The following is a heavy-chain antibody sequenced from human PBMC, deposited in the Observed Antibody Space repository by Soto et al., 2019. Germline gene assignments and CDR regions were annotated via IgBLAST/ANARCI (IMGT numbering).Heavy chain of an antibody. J-gene: IGHJ4*02. CDR1: GSTFTVYY. V-gene: IGHV1-2*02. D-gene: IGHD1-26*01. Sequence: QVQLVQSGAEVKKPGASVNVSCKASGSTFTVYYMHWVRQAPGHGLEWMGWINPKSGGTMYPQKFQGRVTMTWDTSISTAYMALTRLRSDDTAVYYCARDLAKGGGSAGFDYWGQGTLVTVSS. CDR3: ARDLAKGGGSAGFDY. CDR2: INPKSGGT.